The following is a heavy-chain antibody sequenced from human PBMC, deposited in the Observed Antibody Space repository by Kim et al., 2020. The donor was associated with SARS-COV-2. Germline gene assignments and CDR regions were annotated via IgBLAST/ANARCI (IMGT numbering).Heavy chain of an antibody. CDR1: GFKFSDYY. J-gene: IGHJ2*01. CDR3: ARGRIASLLGCVFYTWY. V-gene: IGHV3-11*03. D-gene: IGHD3-3*01. Sequence: GGSLRLSCAASGFKFSDYYISWIRQAPGKGLEWLSYISNSGAYSNYADSVRGRFTISRDNTKNSLYLQMNSLRVDDTAVYYCARGRIASLLGCVFYTWY. CDR2: ISNSGAYS.